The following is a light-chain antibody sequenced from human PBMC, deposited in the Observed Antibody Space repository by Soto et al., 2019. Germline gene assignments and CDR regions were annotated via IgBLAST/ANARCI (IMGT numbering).Light chain of an antibody. V-gene: IGLV2-11*01. J-gene: IGLJ1*01. CDR2: DVT. CDR1: SSDVGGYNY. CDR3: CSYAGSYTYV. Sequence: QSVLTQPRSVSGSPGQSVTISCTGTSSDVGGYNYVSWYQHHPGKAPKLMIYDVTKRPSGVRDRFSASKSGNTASLTISGLQAEDEAAYYCCSYAGSYTYVFGTGTKVTVL.